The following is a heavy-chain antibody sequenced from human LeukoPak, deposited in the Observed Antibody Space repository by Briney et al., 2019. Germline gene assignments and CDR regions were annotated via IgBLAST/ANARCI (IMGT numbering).Heavy chain of an antibody. Sequence: GGSLRLSCVASGFTVSCNYMSWVRQAPGKGLEWVAIIYSDSSTYYADSVKGRFTIFRDKSKNTVYLQMNSLRADDTAVYYCARVFFLGSPAAIDYWGQGTLVTVSS. CDR3: ARVFFLGSPAAIDY. CDR1: GFTVSCNY. D-gene: IGHD2-2*01. V-gene: IGHV3-53*01. J-gene: IGHJ4*02. CDR2: IYSDSST.